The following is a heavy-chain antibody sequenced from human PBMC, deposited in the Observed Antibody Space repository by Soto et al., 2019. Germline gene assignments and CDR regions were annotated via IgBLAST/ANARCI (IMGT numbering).Heavy chain of an antibody. CDR1: GYTFTSYG. D-gene: IGHD3-9*01. J-gene: IGHJ6*02. Sequence: ASVKVSCKASGYTFTSYGISWVRQAPGQRLEWMGWISAYNGNTNYAQKLQGRVTMATDTSTSTAYMELRSLRSDDTAVYYCARGLTWNDILTEADYYYGMDVWGQGTTVTVSS. CDR2: ISAYNGNT. V-gene: IGHV1-18*01. CDR3: ARGLTWNDILTEADYYYGMDV.